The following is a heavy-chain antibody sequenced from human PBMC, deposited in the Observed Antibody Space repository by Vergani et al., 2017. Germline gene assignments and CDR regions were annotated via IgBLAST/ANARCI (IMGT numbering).Heavy chain of an antibody. CDR1: GGSISSGGYY. CDR2: IYYSGST. Sequence: QVQLQESGPGLVKPSQTLSLTCTVSGGSISSGGYYWSWIRQPPGKGLEWIGYIYYSGSTYYNPSLKSRVTISVDTSKNRFSLKLSSVTDADTAVYYCSRIESERYCSSTSCVTYNWFDPWGQGTLVTVSS. D-gene: IGHD2-2*01. CDR3: SRIESERYCSSTSCVTYNWFDP. J-gene: IGHJ5*02. V-gene: IGHV4-30-4*08.